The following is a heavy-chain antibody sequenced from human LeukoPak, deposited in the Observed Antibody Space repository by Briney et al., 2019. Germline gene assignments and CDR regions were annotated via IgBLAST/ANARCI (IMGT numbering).Heavy chain of an antibody. J-gene: IGHJ4*02. CDR3: ARDTPGYYDSSGYLL. CDR2: IYYSGST. V-gene: IGHV4-59*01. D-gene: IGHD3-22*01. Sequence: SETLSLTCTVSGGSISSYYWSWIRQPPGKGLEWIGYIYYSGSTNYNPSLKSRVTISVDTSKNQFSLKLSSVTAADTAVYYCARDTPGYYDSSGYLLWGQGTLVTVPS. CDR1: GGSISSYY.